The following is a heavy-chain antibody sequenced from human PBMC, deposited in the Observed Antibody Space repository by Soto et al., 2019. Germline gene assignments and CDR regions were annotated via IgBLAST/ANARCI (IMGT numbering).Heavy chain of an antibody. CDR3: AREEFGYSYGFGHY. V-gene: IGHV1-69*13. J-gene: IGHJ4*02. Sequence: ASVKVSCKASGGTFSSYAISWVRQAPGQGLEWKGGIIPIFGTANYTQKFQGRVTITADESTSTAYMELSSLRSEDTAVYYCAREEFGYSYGFGHYWGQGTLVTGSS. D-gene: IGHD5-18*01. CDR1: GGTFSSYA. CDR2: IIPIFGTA.